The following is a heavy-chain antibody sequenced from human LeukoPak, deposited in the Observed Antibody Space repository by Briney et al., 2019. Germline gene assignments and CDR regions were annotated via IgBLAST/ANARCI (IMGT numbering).Heavy chain of an antibody. CDR1: GDSISSNSYC. CDR3: ARHLVGAAEFHY. D-gene: IGHD1-26*01. J-gene: IGHJ4*02. V-gene: IGHV4-39*01. Sequence: SETLSLTCTVSGDSISSNSYCWGWIRQPPGKGLQWIGSIYYSGTTYCNPSLKSRVTISVDASKNQFSLELSSVTAADTAVYYCARHLVGAAEFHYWGQGTLVTVSS. CDR2: IYYSGTT.